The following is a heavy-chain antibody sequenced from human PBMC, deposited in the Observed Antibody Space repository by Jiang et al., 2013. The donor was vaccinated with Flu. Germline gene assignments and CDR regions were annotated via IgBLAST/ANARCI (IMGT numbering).Heavy chain of an antibody. CDR3: ARAGSGYSFDY. CDR1: GGSISGYY. Sequence: PGLVKPSETLSLTCTVSGGSISGYYWSWIRQPPGKGLEWIGYFFYSGSTNYNPSLKSRVTISLDTSKNQVSLKLSSVTAADTAVYYCARAGSGYSFDYWGQGTLVTVSS. CDR2: FFYSGST. J-gene: IGHJ4*02. D-gene: IGHD3-22*01. V-gene: IGHV4-59*01.